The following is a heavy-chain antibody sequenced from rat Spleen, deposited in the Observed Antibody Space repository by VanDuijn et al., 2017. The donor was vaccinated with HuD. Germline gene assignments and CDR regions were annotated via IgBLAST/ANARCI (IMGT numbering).Heavy chain of an antibody. J-gene: IGHJ3*01. CDR1: GHSITNGYR. CDR2: INSAGST. CDR3: ARSDGTHYYLPFIY. D-gene: IGHD1-12*02. V-gene: IGHV3-3*01. Sequence: EVQLQGSGPGLVKPSQSLSLTCSVTGHSITNGYRWNWIRKFPGNKLEWMGYINSAGSTLYNPSLKSRISITRDTSKNQFFLQVNSVTTEDTATYYCARSDGTHYYLPFIYWGQGTLVTVSS.